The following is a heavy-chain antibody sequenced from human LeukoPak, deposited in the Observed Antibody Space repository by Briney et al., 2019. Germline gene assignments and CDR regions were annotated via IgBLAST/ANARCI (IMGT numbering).Heavy chain of an antibody. CDR3: ARDGGPRVNCFDP. CDR2: IYYSGST. V-gene: IGHV4-59*01. CDR1: GGSISSYY. J-gene: IGHJ5*02. Sequence: SETLSLTSTVSGGSISSYYWSWIRQPPGKGLEWIGYIYYSGSTNYNPSLKSRVTISVDTSKNQFSLKLSSVTAADTAVYYCARDGGPRVNCFDPWGQGTLVTVSS. D-gene: IGHD3-3*01.